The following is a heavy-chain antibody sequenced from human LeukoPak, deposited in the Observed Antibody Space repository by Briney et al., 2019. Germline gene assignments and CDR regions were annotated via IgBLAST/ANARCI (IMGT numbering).Heavy chain of an antibody. Sequence: PGRSLRLSCAASGFTFSRYGMHWVRQAPGKGLEWVAIIWYDGSYKNYADSVKGRFTISRDNSKNTLYLQMNSLRAEDTALYYCARGDASLQRNDALDIWGQGTMVSVSS. D-gene: IGHD3-16*01. CDR1: GFTFSRYG. CDR2: IWYDGSYK. J-gene: IGHJ3*02. V-gene: IGHV3-33*01. CDR3: ARGDASLQRNDALDI.